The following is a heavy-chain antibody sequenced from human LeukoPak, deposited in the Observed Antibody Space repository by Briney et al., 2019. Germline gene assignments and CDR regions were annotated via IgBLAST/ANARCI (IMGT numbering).Heavy chain of an antibody. D-gene: IGHD3-10*01. CDR1: GFTFSTSW. CDR2: INSDGMTTNYSVGSTT. CDR3: ARAASGSGNYYVRSGLDV. J-gene: IGHJ6*02. V-gene: IGHV3-74*01. Sequence: PGGSLRLSCTGSGFTFSTSWIHWVRQAPGKGLVWVSRINSDGMTTNYSVGSTTTYTDSVKGRFTLSRDNAKNTVYLQMNNLRAEDTAVYFCARAASGSGNYYVRSGLDVWGQGTTVTVSS.